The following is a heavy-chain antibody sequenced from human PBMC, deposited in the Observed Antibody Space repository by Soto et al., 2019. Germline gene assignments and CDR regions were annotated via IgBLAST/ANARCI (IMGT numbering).Heavy chain of an antibody. V-gene: IGHV4-59*01. CDR3: ARNQIDYGDSFPYYYYGMDV. J-gene: IGHJ6*02. CDR2: IYYSGST. CDR1: GGSISSYY. D-gene: IGHD4-17*01. Sequence: LSLTCTVSGGSISSYYWSWIRQPPGKGLEWIGYIYYSGSTNYNPSLKSRVTISVDTSKNQFSLKLSSVTAADTAVYYCARNQIDYGDSFPYYYYGMDVWGQGTTVTVSS.